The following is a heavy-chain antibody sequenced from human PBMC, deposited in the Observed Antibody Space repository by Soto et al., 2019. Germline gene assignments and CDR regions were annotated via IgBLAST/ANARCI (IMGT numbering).Heavy chain of an antibody. Sequence: GGCLGLSCAACRFSFSSFGMHWVRQAPGKGLEWVAIIWYDGSLEYYADSVKGRFTISRDNSKNTLYLQMNSLRVEDTAVYYCAKPSYDFWSGYYHPFDYWGQGTLVTVSS. CDR3: AKPSYDFWSGYYHPFDY. CDR2: IWYDGSLE. CDR1: RFSFSSFG. J-gene: IGHJ4*02. V-gene: IGHV3-33*03. D-gene: IGHD3-3*01.